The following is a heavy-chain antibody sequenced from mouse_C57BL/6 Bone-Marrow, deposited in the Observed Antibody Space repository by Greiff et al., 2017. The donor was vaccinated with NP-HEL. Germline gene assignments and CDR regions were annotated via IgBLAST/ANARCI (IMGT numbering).Heavy chain of an antibody. Sequence: QVQLQQSGAELARPGASVKLSCKASGYTFTSYGISWVKQRTGQGLEWIGEIYPSSGNTYYNEKFKGKATLTAAKSSSTAYMELRSLTSEDSAFYFCASSNYYSSSLLAYWGQGTLVTVSA. J-gene: IGHJ3*01. CDR1: GYTFTSYG. CDR2: IYPSSGNT. CDR3: ASSNYYSSSLLAY. D-gene: IGHD1-1*01. V-gene: IGHV1-81*01.